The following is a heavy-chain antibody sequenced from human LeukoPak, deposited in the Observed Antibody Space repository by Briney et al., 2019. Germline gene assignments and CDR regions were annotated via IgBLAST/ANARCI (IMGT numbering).Heavy chain of an antibody. CDR1: EFSISNSA. CDR2: IIASSGST. Sequence: RGSLRLSCAASEFSISNSAMSWVRQAPGQGLEWGSLIIASSGSTFYAASVTGRFTISRDISSHTMNPQMNRLRAEDTAVYCCAKGAYDYIEMGYFEYWGQGTLGTV. J-gene: IGHJ4*02. D-gene: IGHD5-12*01. V-gene: IGHV3-23*01. CDR3: AKGAYDYIEMGYFEY.